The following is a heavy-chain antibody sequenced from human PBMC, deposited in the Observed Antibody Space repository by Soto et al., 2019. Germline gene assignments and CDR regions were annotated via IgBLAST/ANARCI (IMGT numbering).Heavy chain of an antibody. Sequence: GESLKISCKGSGYSFTSYWIGWVRQMPGKGLEWMGIIYPGDSDTRYSPSFQGQVTISADKSISTAYLQWSSLKASDTAMYYCARLGLNPGIAAAGTVPSLGGLNYYYMDVWGKGTTVTVSS. CDR1: GYSFTSYW. D-gene: IGHD6-13*01. V-gene: IGHV5-51*01. CDR2: IYPGDSDT. J-gene: IGHJ6*03. CDR3: ARLGLNPGIAAAGTVPSLGGLNYYYMDV.